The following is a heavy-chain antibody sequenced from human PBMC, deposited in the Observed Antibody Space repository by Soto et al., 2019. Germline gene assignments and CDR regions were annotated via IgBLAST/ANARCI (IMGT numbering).Heavy chain of an antibody. CDR3: ARRRGRPHSITIFGVVQNYGMDV. CDR2: INHSGST. D-gene: IGHD3-3*01. V-gene: IGHV4-34*01. J-gene: IGHJ6*02. CDR1: GGSFSGYY. Sequence: PSETLSLTCAVYGGSFSGYYWRWIRQPPGKGLEWIGEINHSGSTNYNPSLKSRVTISVDTSKNQFSLKLSSVTAADTAVYYCARRRGRPHSITIFGVVQNYGMDVWGQGTTVTVSS.